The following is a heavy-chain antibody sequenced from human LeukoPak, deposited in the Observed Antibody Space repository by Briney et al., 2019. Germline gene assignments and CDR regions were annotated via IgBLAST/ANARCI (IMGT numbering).Heavy chain of an antibody. CDR3: ARGREGTVTYGPDTTDFDY. V-gene: IGHV4-34*01. CDR2: INHSGST. J-gene: IGHJ4*02. CDR1: GGSFSGYY. Sequence: SETLSLTCAAYGGSFSGYYWSWIRQPPGKGLEWIGEINHSGSTNYNPSLKSRVTISVDMSKNQFSLKLSSVTAADTAVYYCARGREGTVTYGPDTTDFDYWGQGTLVTVSS. D-gene: IGHD4-17*01.